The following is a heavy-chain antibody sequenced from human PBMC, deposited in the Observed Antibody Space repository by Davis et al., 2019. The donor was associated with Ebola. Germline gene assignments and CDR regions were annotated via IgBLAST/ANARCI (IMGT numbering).Heavy chain of an antibody. CDR3: TRVERAFKAAANDY. CDR1: GFTFGDYA. V-gene: IGHV3-49*04. CDR2: IRSKAYGGTT. J-gene: IGHJ4*02. D-gene: IGHD6-13*01. Sequence: PGGSLRPSCPAPGFTFGDYAMSWVRQAPGKGLEWVGFIRSKAYGGTTEYAASVKGRFTISRDDSKSIAYLQMNSLKTEDKAVYYCTRVERAFKAAANDYWGQGTLVTVSS.